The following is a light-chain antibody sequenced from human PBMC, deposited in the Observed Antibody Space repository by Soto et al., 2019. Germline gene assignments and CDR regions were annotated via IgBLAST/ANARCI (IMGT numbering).Light chain of an antibody. CDR3: HQRQYWPPIT. CDR2: DAS. CDR1: LSVSVY. J-gene: IGKJ5*01. V-gene: IGKV3-11*01. Sequence: FVFPQSPATLSLSPGERATLSFITSLSVSVYLDWYQQKPGQAPRLLISDASNRATGIPARFSGSGSGTDFTLTISSLEPEDFAVYYCHQRQYWPPITFGQGTRLEIK.